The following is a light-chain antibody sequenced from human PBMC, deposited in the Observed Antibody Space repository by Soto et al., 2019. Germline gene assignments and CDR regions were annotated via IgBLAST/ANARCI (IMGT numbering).Light chain of an antibody. CDR2: EVS. J-gene: IGLJ1*01. CDR3: SSYAGSYTRV. CDR1: SSDVGAYKY. V-gene: IGLV2-14*01. Sequence: QSALTQPASVSGSPGQSITISCTGTSSDVGAYKYVSWYQQHPGKAPKLMIYEVSNRPSGVSNRFSASKSGNTASLTISGLQAEDEADYYCSSYAGSYTRVFGTGTKLTVL.